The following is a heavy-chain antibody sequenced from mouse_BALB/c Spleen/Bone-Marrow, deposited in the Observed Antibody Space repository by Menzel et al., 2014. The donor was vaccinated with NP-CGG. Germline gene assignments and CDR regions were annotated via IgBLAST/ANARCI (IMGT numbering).Heavy chain of an antibody. CDR1: GYTFTSYW. Sequence: EVKLMESGTVLARPGASVKMSCKASGYTFTSYWMHWVKQRPGQGLERIGTIYPGNSDTTYNQKFKGKAKLTAVTSTSTAYMELSSLTNEDSAVYYCTTLARNYFDYWGQGTTLTVSS. J-gene: IGHJ2*01. CDR3: TTLARNYFDY. V-gene: IGHV1-5*01. CDR2: IYPGNSDT.